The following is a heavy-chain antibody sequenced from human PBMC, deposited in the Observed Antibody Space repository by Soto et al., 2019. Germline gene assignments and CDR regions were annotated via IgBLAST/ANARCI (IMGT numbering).Heavy chain of an antibody. V-gene: IGHV3-30*18. CDR2: ISYDGSNK. CDR1: GFTFSSYG. Sequence: LRLSCAASGFTFSSYGMHWVRQAPGKGLEWVAVISYDGSNKYYADSVKGRFTISRDNSKNTLYLQMNSLRAEDTAVYYCAKDWRWTAAGVEIDYWGQGTLVTVSS. J-gene: IGHJ4*02. CDR3: AKDWRWTAAGVEIDY. D-gene: IGHD6-13*01.